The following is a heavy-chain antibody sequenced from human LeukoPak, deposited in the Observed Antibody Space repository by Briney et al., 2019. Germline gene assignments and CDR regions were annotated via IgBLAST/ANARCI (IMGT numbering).Heavy chain of an antibody. D-gene: IGHD2-15*01. CDR2: INHSGST. V-gene: IGHV4-34*01. J-gene: IGHJ3*02. CDR3: AREGCSGGSCYATSDAFDI. Sequence: PSETLSLTCAVYGGSFSGYYWSWIRQPPGKGLEWIGEINHSGSTNYNPSLKSRVTISVDTSKNQFSLKLSSVTAADTAVYYCAREGCSGGSCYATSDAFDIWGQGTMVTVSS. CDR1: GGSFSGYY.